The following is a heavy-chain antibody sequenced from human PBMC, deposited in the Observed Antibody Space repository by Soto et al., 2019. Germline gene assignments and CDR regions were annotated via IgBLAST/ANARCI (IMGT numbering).Heavy chain of an antibody. V-gene: IGHV4-34*01. CDR1: GGSLSGYY. CDR3: ARGQGYNWSDP. CDR2: INHSGST. J-gene: IGHJ5*02. Sequence: SETLSLTCAVYGGSLSGYYWSWIGQHSGKGLEWIGEINHSGSTNYNPSLKSRVTISVDTSTNQFCVKLSSVTAADTAVYYCARGQGYNWSDPWGQGTLVTVSS.